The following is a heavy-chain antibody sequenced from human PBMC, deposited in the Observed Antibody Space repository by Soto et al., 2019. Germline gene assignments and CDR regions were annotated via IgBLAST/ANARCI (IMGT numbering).Heavy chain of an antibody. CDR3: AKDTVGIAVASGYFQH. D-gene: IGHD6-19*01. CDR2: ISYDGSNK. J-gene: IGHJ1*01. Sequence: QVQLVESGGGVVQPGRSLRLSCTASGFTFSSYGMHWVRQAPGKGLEWVAVISYDGSNKYYADSVKGRFTISRDNSKNTLYLQMNSLRAEDTAVYYCAKDTVGIAVASGYFQHWGQGTLVTVSS. CDR1: GFTFSSYG. V-gene: IGHV3-30*18.